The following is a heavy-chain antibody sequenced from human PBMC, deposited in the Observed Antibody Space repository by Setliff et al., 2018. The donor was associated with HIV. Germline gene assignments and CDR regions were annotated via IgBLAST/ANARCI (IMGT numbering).Heavy chain of an antibody. CDR3: ARHKTLRFLNLLTSGWFDP. J-gene: IGHJ5*02. CDR2: VDYSGST. Sequence: SETLSLTCTVSGGSISTNNFFWGWLRQPPGKGLEWIGTVDYSGSTNYTPSLKSRVTISVDTSNNHFSLRLTSVTAADTAVYHCARHKTLRFLNLLTSGWFDPWGQGALVTVSS. CDR1: GGSISTNNFF. D-gene: IGHD3-3*01. V-gene: IGHV4-39*01.